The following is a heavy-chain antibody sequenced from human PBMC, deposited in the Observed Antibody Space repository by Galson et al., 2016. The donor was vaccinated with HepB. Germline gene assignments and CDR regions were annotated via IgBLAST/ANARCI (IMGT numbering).Heavy chain of an antibody. D-gene: IGHD3-16*01. V-gene: IGHV3-23*01. CDR1: GFTFSTYV. J-gene: IGHJ4*02. CDR3: AKGGRDGGLGF. Sequence: SLRLSCAASGFTFSTYVMTWVRQAPGKGLEWVSAISGSGGSTYYADSVKGRFTISRDNSKNTLFLHRSTLRAEDTAVYYCAKGGRDGGLGFWGQGTLVTVSS. CDR2: ISGSGGST.